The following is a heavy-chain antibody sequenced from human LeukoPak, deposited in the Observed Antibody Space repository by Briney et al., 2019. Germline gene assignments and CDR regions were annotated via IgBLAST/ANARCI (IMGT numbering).Heavy chain of an antibody. Sequence: ASVTVSCKASGGTFSSYAISWVRQAPGQGLEWMGGIIPIFGTANYAQKFQGRVTITADEATSTAYMELSSLRSEDTAVYYCARAPRMDYYYYMDVWGKGTTVTVSS. V-gene: IGHV1-69*13. J-gene: IGHJ6*03. CDR2: IIPIFGTA. D-gene: IGHD2-15*01. CDR1: GGTFSSYA. CDR3: ARAPRMDYYYYMDV.